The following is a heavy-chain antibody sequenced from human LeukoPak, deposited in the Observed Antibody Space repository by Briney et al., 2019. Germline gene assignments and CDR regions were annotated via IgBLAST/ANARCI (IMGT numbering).Heavy chain of an antibody. D-gene: IGHD3-10*01. CDR3: AKAPFSSGSSLYFDY. V-gene: IGHV3-23*01. J-gene: IGHJ4*02. CDR1: GFTFSSYA. Sequence: GGSLRLSCAASGFTFSSYAMNWVRQAPGKGLEWVSTISGSGDSTYYADSVKGRFTISRDNSKNTLYLQMNSLRAGDTAVYYCAKAPFSSGSSLYFDYWGQGTLVTVSS. CDR2: ISGSGDST.